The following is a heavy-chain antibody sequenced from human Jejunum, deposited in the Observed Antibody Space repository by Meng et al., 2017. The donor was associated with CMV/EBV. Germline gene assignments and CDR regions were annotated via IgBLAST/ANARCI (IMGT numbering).Heavy chain of an antibody. CDR3: ARGAPWTDYDY. J-gene: IGHJ4*02. D-gene: IGHD3/OR15-3a*01. CDR2: IGASGGST. V-gene: IGHV3-23*01. Sequence: LSWPAHRVTFRNYAMRWVRQTPGKRLEWVSGIGASGGSTYYADSLKGRFTISRDNSNNILYLQMNSLRADDTAVYYCARGAPWTDYDYWGQGTLVTVSS. CDR1: RVTFRNYA.